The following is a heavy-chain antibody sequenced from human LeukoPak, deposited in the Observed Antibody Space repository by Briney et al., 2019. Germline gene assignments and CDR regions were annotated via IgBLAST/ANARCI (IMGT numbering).Heavy chain of an antibody. CDR1: GGSISSSNW. CDR3: ARGEEYGSGTVHFDY. V-gene: IGHV4-4*02. Sequence: SGTLSLTCAVSGGSISSSNWWSWVRQPPGKGLEWIGEVHHSGGTNYNPSLKSRVTISADWSNNRFSLSLNSVTAADTAVFYCARGEEYGSGTVHFDYWGQGILVTVSS. CDR2: VHHSGGT. D-gene: IGHD3-10*01. J-gene: IGHJ4*02.